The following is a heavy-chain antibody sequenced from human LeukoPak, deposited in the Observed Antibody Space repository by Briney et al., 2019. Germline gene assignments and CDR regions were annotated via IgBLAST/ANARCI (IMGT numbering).Heavy chain of an antibody. V-gene: IGHV3-30*02. CDR3: ALYDFDI. J-gene: IGHJ3*02. Sequence: PGGSLRLSCVTSGFTFSSYAMHWVRQAPGKGLEWVAFIRYDGSNKYYADSVKGRFTISRDNSKNTLYLQMNSLRAEDTAVYYCALYDFDIWGQGTMVTVSS. D-gene: IGHD3-3*01. CDR2: IRYDGSNK. CDR1: GFTFSSYA.